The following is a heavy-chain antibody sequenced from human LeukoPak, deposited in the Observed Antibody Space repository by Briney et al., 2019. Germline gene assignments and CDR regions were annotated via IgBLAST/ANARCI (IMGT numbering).Heavy chain of an antibody. Sequence: GSLRLSCAASGFTVSSSYMSWVRQAPGKGLDWVSLIYSGGSTHYADSVKGRFSISRDSSKNTLYLQMNTLRDEDTAVYYCVRGQTSTSPGVWGQGTTVTVSS. V-gene: IGHV3-53*05. CDR2: IYSGGST. D-gene: IGHD5-24*01. J-gene: IGHJ6*02. CDR3: VRGQTSTSPGV. CDR1: GFTVSSSY.